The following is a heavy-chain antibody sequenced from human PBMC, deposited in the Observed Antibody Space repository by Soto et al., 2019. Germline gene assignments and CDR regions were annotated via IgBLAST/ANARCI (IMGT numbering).Heavy chain of an antibody. CDR1: GCTFSSHG. CDR2: IDTDGRRT. Sequence: VGSLRLSCAASGCTFSSHGMHCGRQSPGKGLVWVSRIDTDGRRTNYADAVKGRVTMSRDNAKNTAFLQMNSLRAEDTAVYYCIPGSGGRERWGQGTLVRVSS. J-gene: IGHJ4*02. V-gene: IGHV3-74*01. D-gene: IGHD1-1*01. CDR3: IPGSGGRER.